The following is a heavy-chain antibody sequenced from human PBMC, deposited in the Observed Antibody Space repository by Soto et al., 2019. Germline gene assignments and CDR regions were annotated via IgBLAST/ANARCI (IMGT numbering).Heavy chain of an antibody. Sequence: EVQLLESGGCLVQPGGSLRLSCAASGFTFSTYALNWVRQAPGKGLEWVSAIGGRGGSTYFADSVKGRFSISRDSSKNTLYLQMNSLRAEDTAVYYCAKDGYGDRPYYFDYWGQGTLVTVSS. CDR1: GFTFSTYA. CDR3: AKDGYGDRPYYFDY. V-gene: IGHV3-23*01. J-gene: IGHJ4*02. CDR2: IGGRGGST. D-gene: IGHD4-17*01.